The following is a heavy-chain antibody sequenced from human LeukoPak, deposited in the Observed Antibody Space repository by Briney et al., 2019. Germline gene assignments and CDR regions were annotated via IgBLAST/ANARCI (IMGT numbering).Heavy chain of an antibody. J-gene: IGHJ4*02. V-gene: IGHV4-39*07. D-gene: IGHD3-22*01. CDR2: INHSGST. CDR3: ARGPRIGDSSGYYSPYRH. CDR1: GGSISSGGYY. Sequence: SETLSLTCTVSGGSISSGGYYWSWIRQPPGKGLEWIGEINHSGSTNYNPSLKSRVTISVDTSKNQFSLKLSSVTAADTAVYYCARGPRIGDSSGYYSPYRHWGQGTLVTVSS.